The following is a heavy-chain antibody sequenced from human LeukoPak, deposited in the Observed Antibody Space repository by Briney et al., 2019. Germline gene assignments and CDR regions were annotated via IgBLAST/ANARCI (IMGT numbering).Heavy chain of an antibody. CDR1: GGSFSNFG. CDR2: ILPASNTA. Sequence: GASVKVSCKASGGSFSNFGISWVRQAPGQGLEWMGGILPASNTANNAQNFQGRVTFTADTSTGTAYMELSSLRSEDTAVYYCARADRYYYDSSGPLGPWGQGTLVTVSS. CDR3: ARADRYYYDSSGPLGP. D-gene: IGHD3-22*01. V-gene: IGHV1-69*06. J-gene: IGHJ5*02.